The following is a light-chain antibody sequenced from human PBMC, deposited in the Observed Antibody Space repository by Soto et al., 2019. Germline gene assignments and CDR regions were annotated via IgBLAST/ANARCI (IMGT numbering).Light chain of an antibody. Sequence: QSVLTQPASVSGSPGRSITISCTGTSSDVGSYNLVSWYQQHPGKAPKLMIYEGSKRPSGVSNRFSGSKSGNTASLTISGLQAEDEADYYCCSYAGSSILNVFGTGTKVTVL. CDR1: SSDVGSYNL. CDR3: CSYAGSSILNV. V-gene: IGLV2-23*01. CDR2: EGS. J-gene: IGLJ1*01.